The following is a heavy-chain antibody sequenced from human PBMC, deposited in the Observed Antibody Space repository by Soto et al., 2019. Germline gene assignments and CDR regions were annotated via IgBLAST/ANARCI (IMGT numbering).Heavy chain of an antibody. CDR3: AREGTTVTNSL. D-gene: IGHD4-17*01. CDR2: INTNTGNP. V-gene: IGHV7-4-1*01. Sequence: ASVKVSCKASGYTFTSYAMNWVRQAPGHGLEWMGWINTNTGNPTYAQGFTGRFVFSLDTSVSTAYLQICSLKAEDTAVYYCAREGTTVTNSLWGQGTLVTVSS. J-gene: IGHJ4*02. CDR1: GYTFTSYA.